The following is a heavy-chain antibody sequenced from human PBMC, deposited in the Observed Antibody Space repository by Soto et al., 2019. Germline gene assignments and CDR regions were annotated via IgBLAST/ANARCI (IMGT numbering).Heavy chain of an antibody. V-gene: IGHV3-23*01. CDR1: GFTFSTYA. J-gene: IGHJ4*02. Sequence: GGSLRLSCAASGFTFSTYAMSWVRQAPGKGLEWVSAIGGSAESAYYGDSVKGRFTISRDNSKNTVYLQMNSLGAEDTAVYYCAVHCSTSSCSYWGQGTLVTVSS. CDR3: AVHCSTSSCSY. CDR2: IGGSAESA. D-gene: IGHD2-2*01.